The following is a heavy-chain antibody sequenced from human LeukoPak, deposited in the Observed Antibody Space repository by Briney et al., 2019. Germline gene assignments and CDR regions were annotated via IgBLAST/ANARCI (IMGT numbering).Heavy chain of an antibody. CDR1: GFTVSSNY. CDR2: IYSGGST. Sequence: GGSLRLSCAASGFTVSSNYMSWVRQAPGKGLEWVSVIYSGGSTYYADSVKGRFTISRDNSQNTLYLQMNSLRAEDTAVYYCARGRSLKGYFDYWGQGTQVTVSS. V-gene: IGHV3-66*01. CDR3: ARGRSLKGYFDY. J-gene: IGHJ4*02.